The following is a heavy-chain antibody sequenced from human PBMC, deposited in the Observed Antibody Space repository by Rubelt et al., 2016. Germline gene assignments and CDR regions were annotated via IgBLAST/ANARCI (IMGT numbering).Heavy chain of an antibody. CDR3: SITFGMDV. CDR1: GFTVSSNY. J-gene: IGHJ6*02. V-gene: IGHV3-66*01. Sequence: EVQLVESGGGLVQPGGSLRLSCAASGFTVSSNYMSWVRQAPGKGLEWVSVIYSGGSTYYADSVKGSLTISRDNSKNTLYLQMNSLRAEDTAVYYCSITFGMDVWGQGTTVTVSS. CDR2: IYSGGST. D-gene: IGHD3-16*01.